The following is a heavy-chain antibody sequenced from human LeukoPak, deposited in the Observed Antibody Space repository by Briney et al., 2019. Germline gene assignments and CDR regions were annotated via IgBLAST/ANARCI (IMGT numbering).Heavy chain of an antibody. CDR1: GGSISSSSYY. Sequence: SETLSLTCTVSGGSISSSSYYWGWIRQPPGKGLEWIGSIYYSGSTYYNPSLKSRVAISVDTSKNQFSLKLSSVTAADTAVYYCARDGPELRYFDWLPNYFDYWGQGTLVTVSS. CDR3: ARDGPELRYFDWLPNYFDY. J-gene: IGHJ4*02. D-gene: IGHD3-9*01. CDR2: IYYSGST. V-gene: IGHV4-39*07.